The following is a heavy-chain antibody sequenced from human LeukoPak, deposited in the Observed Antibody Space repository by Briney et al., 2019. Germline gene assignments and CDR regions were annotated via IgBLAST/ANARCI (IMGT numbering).Heavy chain of an antibody. V-gene: IGHV4-4*07. D-gene: IGHD1-14*01. Sequence: MPSETLSLTCIVSGGSISNFYWAWIRQPAGKGLEWIGRIYTSGSTNYNPSLKSRVTMSVDTSKNQFSLKLSSVTAADTAVYYCARAEPEELPDAFDIWGQGTMVTVSS. J-gene: IGHJ3*02. CDR3: ARAEPEELPDAFDI. CDR2: IYTSGST. CDR1: GGSISNFY.